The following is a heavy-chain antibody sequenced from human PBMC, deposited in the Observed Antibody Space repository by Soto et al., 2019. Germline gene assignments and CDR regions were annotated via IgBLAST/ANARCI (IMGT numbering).Heavy chain of an antibody. CDR3: AKAPTANSPSDY. CDR2: IIPVLNIT. V-gene: IGHV1-69*02. Sequence: QLVQSGTEMKRPGSSVKVSCETSGGIFTNYIFNWVRQAPEQGLEWMGWIIPVLNITNYAQKFQGRVTITADKSTSTAYLELTSLRSEDTAIYFCAKAPTANSPSDYWGQGTLVTVSS. CDR1: GGIFTNYI. J-gene: IGHJ4*02. D-gene: IGHD1-7*01.